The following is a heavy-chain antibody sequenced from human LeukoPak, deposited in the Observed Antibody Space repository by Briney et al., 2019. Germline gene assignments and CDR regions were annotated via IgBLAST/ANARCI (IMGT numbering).Heavy chain of an antibody. J-gene: IGHJ4*02. D-gene: IGHD4/OR15-4a*01. V-gene: IGHV3-21*04. CDR2: ISSGSSYI. CDR3: ARGLTMVFDY. Sequence: GGSLRLSCAASGFTFSSHWMHWVRQAPGKGLVWVSSISSGSSYIYYADSVKGRFTISRDNSKNTLYLQMNSLRAEDTAVYYCARGLTMVFDYWGQGTLVTVSS. CDR1: GFTFSSHW.